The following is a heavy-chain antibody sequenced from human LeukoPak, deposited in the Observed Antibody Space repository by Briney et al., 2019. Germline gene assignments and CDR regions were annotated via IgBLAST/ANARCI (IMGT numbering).Heavy chain of an antibody. V-gene: IGHV1-18*01. J-gene: IGHJ4*02. CDR3: ARSLLPARFLASDTAMVTLDY. CDR1: GYTFTSYG. CDR2: ISAYNGNT. Sequence: GASVKVSCKASGYTFTSYGISWVRQAPGQGLEWMGWISAYNGNTNYAQKLQGRVTMTTDTSTSGAYMELRSLRSDDTAVYYCARSLLPARFLASDTAMVTLDYWGQGTLVTVSS. D-gene: IGHD5-18*01.